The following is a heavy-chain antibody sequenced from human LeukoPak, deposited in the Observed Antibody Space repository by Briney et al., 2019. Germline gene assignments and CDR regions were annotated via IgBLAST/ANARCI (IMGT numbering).Heavy chain of an antibody. CDR3: ATPWGYSYAFDY. CDR2: ISYDGSNK. V-gene: IGHV3-30*19. D-gene: IGHD5-18*01. CDR1: GFTFSNYG. Sequence: GGSLRLSCAASGFTFSNYGMHWVRQALGKGLEWVAVISYDGSNKYYADSVKGRFTISRDNSKNTLYLQMNSLRAEDTAVYYCATPWGYSYAFDYWGQGTLVTVSS. J-gene: IGHJ4*02.